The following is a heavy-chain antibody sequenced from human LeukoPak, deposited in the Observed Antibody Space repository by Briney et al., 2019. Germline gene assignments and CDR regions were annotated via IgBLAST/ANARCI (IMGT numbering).Heavy chain of an antibody. CDR2: ISGSGGST. CDR1: GFTFSSYA. Sequence: GSLRLSCAASGFTFSSYAMSWVRQAPGKGLEWVSAISGSGGSTYYADSVKGRFTISRDNSKNTLYLQMNSLRAEDTAVYYCATPHYDILTGYYSFDYWGQGTLVTVSS. D-gene: IGHD3-9*01. CDR3: ATPHYDILTGYYSFDY. J-gene: IGHJ4*02. V-gene: IGHV3-23*01.